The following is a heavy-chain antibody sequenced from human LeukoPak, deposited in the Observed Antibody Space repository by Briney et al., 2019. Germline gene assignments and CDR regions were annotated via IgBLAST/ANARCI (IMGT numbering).Heavy chain of an antibody. V-gene: IGHV4-61*02. CDR1: GGSISSGSYY. D-gene: IGHD5-24*01. Sequence: PSETLSLTCTVSGGSISSGSYYWSWIRQPAGKGLEWIGRIYTSGSTNYNPSLKSRVTISVDTSKNQFSLKLSSVTAADTAVYYCARVVGYKYWFDPWGQGTLVTVSS. CDR3: ARVVGYKYWFDP. CDR2: IYTSGST. J-gene: IGHJ5*02.